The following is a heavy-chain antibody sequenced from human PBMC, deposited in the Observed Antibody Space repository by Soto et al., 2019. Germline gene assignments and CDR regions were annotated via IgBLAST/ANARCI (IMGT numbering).Heavy chain of an antibody. J-gene: IGHJ5*02. CDR1: GFTFSTYS. CDR2: ISDDSTTI. D-gene: IGHD2-15*01. V-gene: IGHV3-48*01. CDR3: ARGGGCGGGRCKSDWFDP. Sequence: EVQLVESGGGLVQPGGSLRLSCEASGFTFSTYSMIWVRQAPGKGLEWVSYISDDSTTISYADSLKGRFTISRDNAKNSLYRQINSLRAEDTAVYYCARGGGCGGGRCKSDWFDPWGQGTLVTVSS.